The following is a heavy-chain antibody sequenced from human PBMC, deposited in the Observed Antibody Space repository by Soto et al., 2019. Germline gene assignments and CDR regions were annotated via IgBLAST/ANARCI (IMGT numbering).Heavy chain of an antibody. V-gene: IGHV3-21*04. CDR2: ISSTTNYI. J-gene: IGHJ4*02. CDR3: AKSHTTSGWYVTTDY. Sequence: VGSLRLSSAASGFTFTRYSMNWVRQAPGKGLEWVSSISSTTNYIYYGDSMKGRFTISRDNAKNSLYLQMNSLRAEDTALYYCAKSHTTSGWYVTTDYWGQGTRVTVSS. D-gene: IGHD6-19*01. CDR1: GFTFTRYS.